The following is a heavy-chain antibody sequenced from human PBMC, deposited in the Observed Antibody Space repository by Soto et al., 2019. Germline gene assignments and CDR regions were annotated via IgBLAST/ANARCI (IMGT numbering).Heavy chain of an antibody. D-gene: IGHD3-10*01. CDR2: INPGNGNT. J-gene: IGHJ5*02. CDR3: ARDVLLDP. V-gene: IGHV1-3*01. CDR1: GYTFTNYA. Sequence: QVQLVQSGAELKKPGASVKVSCKASGYTFTNYAMPGVRQAPGQRLEWMGWINPGNGNTKYSQKFQGRVTITRDTSVCTAYMELSSLMSQNTTEYYSARDVLLDPWCQVTLVTVSS.